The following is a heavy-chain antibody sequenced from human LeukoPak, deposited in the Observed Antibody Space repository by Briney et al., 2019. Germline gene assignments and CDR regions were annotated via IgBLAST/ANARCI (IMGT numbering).Heavy chain of an antibody. CDR2: IKQDGSEK. V-gene: IGHV3-7*04. J-gene: IGHJ4*02. D-gene: IGHD6-19*01. Sequence: GGSLRLSCAASGFTFSNYWMSWVRQAPGKGLEWVAYIKQDGSEKYYVDSVKGRFTISRDNAKNSLYLQMNSLRVEDTAVYYCARVSSGLLGYWGQGSLVTVSS. CDR3: ARVSSGLLGY. CDR1: GFTFSNYW.